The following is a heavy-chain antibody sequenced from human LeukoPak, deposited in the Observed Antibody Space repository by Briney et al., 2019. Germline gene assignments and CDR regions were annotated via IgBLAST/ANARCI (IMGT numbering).Heavy chain of an antibody. V-gene: IGHV3-48*04. D-gene: IGHD2-2*01. CDR2: ISSSGSTI. J-gene: IGHJ5*02. Sequence: GGSLRLSCVASGFTFSRYGMNGVRQAQGKGGEGVSYISSSGSTIYYADSVKGRFTISRDNAKNSLYLQMNSLRAEDTAVYYCARVWVVVVPEGFDPWGQGTLVTVSS. CDR3: ARVWVVVVPEGFDP. CDR1: GFTFSRYG.